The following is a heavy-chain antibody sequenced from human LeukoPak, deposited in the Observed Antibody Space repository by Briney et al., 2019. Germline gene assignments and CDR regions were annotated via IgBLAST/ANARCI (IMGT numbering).Heavy chain of an antibody. CDR3: ARELYCSSTSCYPTNWFDP. J-gene: IGHJ5*02. D-gene: IGHD2-2*01. V-gene: IGHV3-7*01. Sequence: GGSLRLSCAASGFTFSSYWMSWVRQAPGKGLEWVANIKQAGSEKYYVDSVKGRFTISRDNAKNSLYLQMNSLRAEYTAVYYCARELYCSSTSCYPTNWFDPWGQGTLVTVSS. CDR2: IKQAGSEK. CDR1: GFTFSSYW.